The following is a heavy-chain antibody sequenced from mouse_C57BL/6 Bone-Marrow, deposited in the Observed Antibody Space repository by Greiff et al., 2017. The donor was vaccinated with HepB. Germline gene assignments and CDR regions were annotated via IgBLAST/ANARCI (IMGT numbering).Heavy chain of an antibody. CDR2: IYPGDGDT. V-gene: IGHV1-82*01. J-gene: IGHJ3*01. CDR1: GYAFSSSW. D-gene: IGHD2-3*01. Sequence: VKLQESGPELVKPGASVKISCKASGYAFSSSWMNWVKQRPGKGLEWIGRIYPGDGDTNYNGKFKGKATLTADKSSSTAYMQLSSLTSEDSAVYFCARRYDQGGFAYWGQGTLVTVSA. CDR3: ARRYDQGGFAY.